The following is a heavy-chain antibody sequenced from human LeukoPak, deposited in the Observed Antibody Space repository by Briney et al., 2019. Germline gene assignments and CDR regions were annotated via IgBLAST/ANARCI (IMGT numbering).Heavy chain of an antibody. D-gene: IGHD6-19*01. CDR2: ISGSGNNK. CDR3: ATSQSSVAGIVGD. V-gene: IGHV3-11*04. Sequence: PGGSLRLSCAVSGFTFSDYSMTWIRQAPGKGLEWVSYISGSGNNKYYADSVRGRFTISRDNTKNSLYLQMNSLRVEDTAVYYCATSQSSVAGIVGDWGQGTLVTVSS. CDR1: GFTFSDYS. J-gene: IGHJ4*02.